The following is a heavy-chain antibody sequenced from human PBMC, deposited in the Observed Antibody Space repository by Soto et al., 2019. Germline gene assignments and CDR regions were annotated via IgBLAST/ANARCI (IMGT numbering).Heavy chain of an antibody. D-gene: IGHD1-20*01. Sequence: GGSLRLSCAASGFTFSSYDMHWVRQATGKGLEWVSAIGTAGDTYYPGSVKGRFTISRENAKNSLYLQMNSLRAGDMAVYYCAIAAILVTGTIGYAENYWGPGTLVTVSS. CDR3: AIAAILVTGTIGYAENY. CDR1: GFTFSSYD. V-gene: IGHV3-13*01. CDR2: IGTAGDT. J-gene: IGHJ4*02.